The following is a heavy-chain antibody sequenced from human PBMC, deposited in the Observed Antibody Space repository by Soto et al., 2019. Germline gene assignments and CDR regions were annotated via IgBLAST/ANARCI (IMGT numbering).Heavy chain of an antibody. CDR3: SRFQRYYDSSGSIRGDAFDI. D-gene: IGHD3-22*01. CDR1: GYTFTSYG. J-gene: IGHJ3*02. CDR2: ISAYNGNT. Sequence: QVQLVQSGAEVKKPGASVKVSCKASGYTFTSYGFSWVRQAPGQGLEWMGWISAYNGNTNYAQKLQGRVTMTTDTSTSTAYMEQRSLRSDDTAVYDWSRFQRYYDSSGSIRGDAFDIWGQGTMVTVSS. V-gene: IGHV1-18*01.